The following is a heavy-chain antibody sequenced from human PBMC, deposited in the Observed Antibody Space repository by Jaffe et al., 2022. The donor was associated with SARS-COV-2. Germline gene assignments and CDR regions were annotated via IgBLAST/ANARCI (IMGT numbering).Heavy chain of an antibody. D-gene: IGHD4-17*01. CDR1: GFTFSGYW. V-gene: IGHV3-74*01. CDR2: IGDDDSNT. Sequence: EVHLVESGGGLVQPGGSLRLSCVASGFTFSGYWMNWVRQAPGKGLIWVSRIGDDDSNTNYADSVEGRFTISRDNARNTLYLQMSSLRAEDTAIYFCARDNYGRFDYWGQGALVTVSS. J-gene: IGHJ4*02. CDR3: ARDNYGRFDY.